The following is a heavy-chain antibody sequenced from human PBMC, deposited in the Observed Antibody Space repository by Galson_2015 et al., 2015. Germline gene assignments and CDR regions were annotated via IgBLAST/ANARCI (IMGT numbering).Heavy chain of an antibody. CDR1: GFTFSSYS. D-gene: IGHD6-19*01. CDR2: ISSSSSYI. Sequence: SLRLSCAASGFTFSSYSMNWVRQAPGKGLEWVSSISSSSSYIYYADSVKGRFTISRDNAKNSLYLQMNSLRAEDTAVYYCARESVAGTGDFDYWGQGTLVTVSS. V-gene: IGHV3-21*01. CDR3: ARESVAGTGDFDY. J-gene: IGHJ4*02.